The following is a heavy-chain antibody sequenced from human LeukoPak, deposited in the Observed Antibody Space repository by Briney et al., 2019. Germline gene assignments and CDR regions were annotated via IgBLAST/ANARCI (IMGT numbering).Heavy chain of an antibody. CDR3: ARTPLEYSSSATLIYNYYYMDV. Sequence: GESLKISCKGSGYSFTSYWIGWVRQMPGKGLEWMGIIYPGDSDTKYSPSFQGQVTISADKSLSTAYLQWSSLKASDTAMYYCARTPLEYSSSATLIYNYYYMDVWGKGTTVTVSS. D-gene: IGHD6-6*01. V-gene: IGHV5-51*06. CDR2: IYPGDSDT. CDR1: GYSFTSYW. J-gene: IGHJ6*03.